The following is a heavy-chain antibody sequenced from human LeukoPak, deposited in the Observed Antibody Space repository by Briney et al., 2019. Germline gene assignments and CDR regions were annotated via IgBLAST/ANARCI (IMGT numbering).Heavy chain of an antibody. V-gene: IGHV3-23*01. CDR2: ISGSGGST. CDR1: GFTFSSYA. D-gene: IGHD5-18*01. J-gene: IGHJ4*02. CDR3: ARPPRGYSYQPPDY. Sequence: GGSLRLSCAASGFTFSSYAMSWVRQAPGKGLEWVSAISGSGGSTYYAGSVKGRFTISRDNSKNTLYLQMNSLRAEDTAVYYCARPPRGYSYQPPDYWGQGTLVTVSS.